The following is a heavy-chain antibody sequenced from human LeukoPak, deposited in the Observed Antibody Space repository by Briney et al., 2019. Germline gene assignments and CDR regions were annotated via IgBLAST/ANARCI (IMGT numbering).Heavy chain of an antibody. V-gene: IGHV3-30*18. CDR3: AKEATVTTNWLDP. Sequence: AGSLRLSCAASGFTFNSYGMHWVRQAPGKGLEWVAVTSYAGDNQYYADSVKGRFTVSRDNSKNTLYLQMNSLRPEDTAVYYCAKEATVTTNWLDPWGQGTLVTVSS. D-gene: IGHD4-17*01. CDR1: GFTFNSYG. CDR2: TSYAGDNQ. J-gene: IGHJ5*02.